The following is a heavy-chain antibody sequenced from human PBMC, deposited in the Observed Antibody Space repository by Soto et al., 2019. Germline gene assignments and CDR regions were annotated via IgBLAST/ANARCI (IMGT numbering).Heavy chain of an antibody. J-gene: IGHJ6*02. CDR2: ISYGGSNK. CDR3: AKDLTIFGVVDYYYGMDV. D-gene: IGHD3-3*01. V-gene: IGHV3-30*18. CDR1: GFTFSSYG. Sequence: GGSLRLSCAASGFTFSSYGMHWVRQAPGKGLEWVAVISYGGSNKYYADSVKGRFTVSRDNSKNTLYLQMNSLRAEDTAVYYCAKDLTIFGVVDYYYGMDVWGQGTTVTVSS.